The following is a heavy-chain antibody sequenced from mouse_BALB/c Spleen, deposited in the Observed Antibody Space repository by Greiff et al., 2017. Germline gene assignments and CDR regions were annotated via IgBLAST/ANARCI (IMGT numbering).Heavy chain of an antibody. CDR3: ARWDYGTSEGFAY. CDR2: ISSGSSTI. Sequence: EVQLVESGGGLVQPGGSRKLSCAASGFTFSSFGMHWVRQAPEKGLEWVAYISSGSSTIYYADTVKGRFTISRDNPKNTLFLQMTSLRSEDTAMYYCARWDYGTSEGFAYWGQGTLVTVSA. D-gene: IGHD1-1*01. V-gene: IGHV5-17*02. J-gene: IGHJ3*01. CDR1: GFTFSSFG.